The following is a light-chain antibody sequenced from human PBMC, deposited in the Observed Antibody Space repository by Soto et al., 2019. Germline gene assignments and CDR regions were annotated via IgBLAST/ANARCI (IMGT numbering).Light chain of an antibody. CDR1: NSDVGAYNF. CDR3: SSYTVSSTYV. V-gene: IGLV2-14*03. Sequence: ALTQPASVSGSPGQSIAISCTGTNSDVGAYNFVSWYQQHPGRAPKLIIYDVSNRLSGVSNRFSGSKSGNTASLTISGLQAEDEADYYCSSYTVSSTYVFGGGTKVTVL. CDR2: DVS. J-gene: IGLJ1*01.